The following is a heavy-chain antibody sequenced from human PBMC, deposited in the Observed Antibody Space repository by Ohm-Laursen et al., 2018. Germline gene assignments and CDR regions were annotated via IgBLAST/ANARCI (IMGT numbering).Heavy chain of an antibody. J-gene: IGHJ4*02. CDR3: AKRSYYDSSGYPAPFDH. CDR2: ISGSGGST. V-gene: IGHV3-23*01. CDR1: GFTFSSYA. D-gene: IGHD3-22*01. Sequence: SLRLSCSASGFTFSSYAMSWVRQAPGKGLEWVSAISGSGGSTYYADSVKGRFTISRDNSKNTLYLQMNSLRAEDTAVYYCAKRSYYDSSGYPAPFDHWGQGTLVTVSS.